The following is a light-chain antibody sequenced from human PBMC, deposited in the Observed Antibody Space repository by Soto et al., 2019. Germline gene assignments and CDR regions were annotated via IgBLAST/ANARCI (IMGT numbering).Light chain of an antibody. CDR2: ENY. J-gene: IGLJ1*01. CDR1: SSDIGRNY. V-gene: IGLV1-51*02. Sequence: QSVLTQPPSVSAAPGQKVTISCSGSSSDIGRNYVSWYKHLPRTAPKLLIYENYKRPSGIPDRFSGSKSGTSATLGITGLQTGDEADYYCGPWDSSLTTFVFGTGTKAPS. CDR3: GPWDSSLTTFV.